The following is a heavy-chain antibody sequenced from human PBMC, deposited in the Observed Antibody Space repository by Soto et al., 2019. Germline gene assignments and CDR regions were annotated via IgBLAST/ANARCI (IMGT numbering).Heavy chain of an antibody. J-gene: IGHJ6*02. D-gene: IGHD6-13*01. Sequence: GGSLRLSCAASGFTFSSYAMSWVRQAPGKGLEWVSAISGSGGSTYYADSVKGRFTISRDNSKNTLYLQMNSLRAEDTAVYYWAKDHLSSSWYGGGLQGGMDVWGQGTTVTVSS. CDR2: ISGSGGST. V-gene: IGHV3-23*01. CDR3: AKDHLSSSWYGGGLQGGMDV. CDR1: GFTFSSYA.